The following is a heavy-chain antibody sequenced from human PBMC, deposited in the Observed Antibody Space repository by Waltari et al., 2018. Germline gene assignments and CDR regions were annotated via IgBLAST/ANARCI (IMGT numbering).Heavy chain of an antibody. Sequence: HVQLVQFGAEVNSPAHSVQVSFKASGATFTSSSISWVRQSPVHGLYGMGGIIPNFGRANYEQKLQGRVTITTDESTSTAYMELSSVRSEDTAVYYCGAGSSSWFNFDYWGQGTLVTVSS. D-gene: IGHD6-13*01. CDR1: GATFTSSS. V-gene: IGHV1-69*05. CDR3: GAGSSSWFNFDY. CDR2: IIPNFGRA. J-gene: IGHJ4*02.